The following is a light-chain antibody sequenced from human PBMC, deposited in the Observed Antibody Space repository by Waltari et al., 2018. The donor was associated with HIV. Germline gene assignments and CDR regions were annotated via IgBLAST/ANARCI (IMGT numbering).Light chain of an antibody. Sequence: EVVMTQSPATLLESPGKTANLSCRASRSVGSSLAWYHQKPGRGPRLLIHGASSRASDVPPTFSGSGAGTDFSLSISSLRSDDLGIYYCQQYNTWPLTFGRGTTVEIK. CDR2: GAS. J-gene: IGKJ1*01. CDR3: QQYNTWPLT. V-gene: IGKV3-15*01. CDR1: RSVGSS.